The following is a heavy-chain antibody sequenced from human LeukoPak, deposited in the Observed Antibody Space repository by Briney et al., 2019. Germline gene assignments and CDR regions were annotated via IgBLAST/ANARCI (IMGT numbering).Heavy chain of an antibody. CDR3: ARQDRFLEWYGDF. V-gene: IGHV3-33*01. J-gene: IGHJ4*02. Sequence: GRSLRLSCAASGFTFSSYGMHWVRQAPGKGLEWVAVIWYDGSNKYYADSVKGRFTISRDNSKNTLYLQMNSLRAEDTAVYYCARQDRFLEWYGDFWGQGTLVTVSS. CDR1: GFTFSSYG. D-gene: IGHD3-3*01. CDR2: IWYDGSNK.